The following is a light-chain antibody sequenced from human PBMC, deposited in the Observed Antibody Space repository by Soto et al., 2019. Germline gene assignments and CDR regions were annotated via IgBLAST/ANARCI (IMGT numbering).Light chain of an antibody. CDR1: SSDVGGYNF. Sequence: QLVLTQPRSVSGSPGQSVTISCTGTSSDVGGYNFVSWYQQHPGKAPKLMIYDVTRRPSGVPDRFSGSKSVNTASLTISGLQADDEADYYCCSYAGSYTLYVFGTGTKLTVL. V-gene: IGLV2-11*01. CDR3: CSYAGSYTLYV. CDR2: DVT. J-gene: IGLJ1*01.